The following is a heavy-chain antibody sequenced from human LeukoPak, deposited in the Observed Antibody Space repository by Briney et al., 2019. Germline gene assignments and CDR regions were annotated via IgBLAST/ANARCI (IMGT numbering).Heavy chain of an antibody. Sequence: SETLSLTCTVSGGSINSHSYYWGWIRQPPGKGLEWIGSVYYDGTSYSNPSLKTRVGVFVDTSRDQFSLDLDFVTAADTALYYCVRHISTNTGYFDSCGQGTLVSVS. D-gene: IGHD5-24*01. CDR2: VYYDGTS. CDR1: GGSINSHSYY. CDR3: VRHISTNTGYFDS. V-gene: IGHV4-39*01. J-gene: IGHJ4*02.